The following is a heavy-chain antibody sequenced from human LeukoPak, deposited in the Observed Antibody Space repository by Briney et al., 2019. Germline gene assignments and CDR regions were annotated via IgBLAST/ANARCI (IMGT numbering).Heavy chain of an antibody. CDR1: GFTFDDYG. V-gene: IGHV3-20*04. CDR3: ARSAYYGSGSYSDY. J-gene: IGHJ4*02. D-gene: IGHD3-10*01. CDR2: IDWNGDRT. Sequence: GGSLRLSCAASGFTFDDYGMTWVRHAPGKGLEWVSGIDWNGDRTGYADSVRGRFAITRDNAKNSLYLQMNSLRAEDTALYYCARSAYYGSGSYSDYWGQGTLVTVSS.